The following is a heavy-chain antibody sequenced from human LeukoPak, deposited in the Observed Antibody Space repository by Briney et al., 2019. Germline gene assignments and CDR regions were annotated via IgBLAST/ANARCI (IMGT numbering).Heavy chain of an antibody. CDR1: GFTVTGYS. CDR3: GRPRTVTTRFAPVDY. D-gene: IGHD4-17*01. V-gene: IGHV3-7*03. Sequence: GGSLRLSCVVSGFTVTGYSMHWVRQAPGKGLEWVANIKQDGSDKYYVDSVKGRFTISRDNAKNALYLQMNSLRAEDSAVYYCGRPRTVTTRFAPVDYWGQGTLVTVSS. J-gene: IGHJ4*02. CDR2: IKQDGSDK.